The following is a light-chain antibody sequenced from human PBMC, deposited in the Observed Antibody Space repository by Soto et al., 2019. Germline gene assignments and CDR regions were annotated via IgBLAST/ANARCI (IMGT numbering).Light chain of an antibody. CDR2: GAS. CDR3: QQTYSTPFT. Sequence: DIQMTQSPSSLSASVGDRVTITCRASQSINKYINWYQQKPGKAHNLLINGASSLQSGVPSRFSGSGSGTALTLTISNLQPEDFATYYCQQTYSTPFTVGPGTKVDI. J-gene: IGKJ3*01. CDR1: QSINKY. V-gene: IGKV1-39*01.